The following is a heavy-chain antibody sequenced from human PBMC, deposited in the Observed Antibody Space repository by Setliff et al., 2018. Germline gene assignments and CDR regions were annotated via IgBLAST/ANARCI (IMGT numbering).Heavy chain of an antibody. J-gene: IGHJ6*03. CDR3: AKTAHYYESSGFYYDPYFYMDV. CDR2: LNEDGSTT. V-gene: IGHV3-74*03. Sequence: GGSLRLSCAGSGFTFSSYWMHWVRQAPGKGLEWVSRLNEDGSTTTYADAVKGRFTISRDNAKNTLYLQMNSLSADDTAVDYCAKTAHYYESSGFYYDPYFYMDVWGKGTTVTVSS. D-gene: IGHD3-22*01. CDR1: GFTFSSYW.